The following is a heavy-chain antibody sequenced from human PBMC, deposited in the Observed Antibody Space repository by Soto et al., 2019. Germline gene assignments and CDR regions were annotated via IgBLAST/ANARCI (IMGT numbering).Heavy chain of an antibody. CDR3: ARDLGIQLWLDYYYYYGMDV. CDR2: INPSGGST. Sequence: ASVKVSCKASGYTFTSYYMHWVRQAPGQGLEWMGIINPSGGSTSYAQKFQGRVTMTRDTSTSTVYMELSSLRSEDTAVYYCARDLGIQLWLDYYYYYGMDVWGQATTVTVSS. V-gene: IGHV1-46*01. CDR1: GYTFTSYY. D-gene: IGHD5-18*01. J-gene: IGHJ6*02.